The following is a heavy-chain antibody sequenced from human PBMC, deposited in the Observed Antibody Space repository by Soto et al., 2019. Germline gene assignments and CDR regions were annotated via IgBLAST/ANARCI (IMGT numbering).Heavy chain of an antibody. CDR1: GGSISSYY. V-gene: IGHV4-59*01. CDR2: IYYSGST. CDR3: ARVPAWFGYFDY. J-gene: IGHJ4*02. D-gene: IGHD3-10*01. Sequence: SETLSLTCTVSGGSISSYYWSWIRQPPGKGLEWIGYIYYSGSTNYNPSLKSRVTISVDTSQNQFSLKLSSVTAADTAVFYCARVPAWFGYFDYWGQGTLVTVSS.